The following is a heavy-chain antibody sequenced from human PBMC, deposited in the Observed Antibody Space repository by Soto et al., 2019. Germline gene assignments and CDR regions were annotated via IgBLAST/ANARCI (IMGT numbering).Heavy chain of an antibody. CDR2: ITESADST. D-gene: IGHD5-12*01. V-gene: IGHV3-23*01. Sequence: EVQLLESGGGLVQPGGTLRLSCAASGFTLGSYAMSWVRQAPGKGLEWVSTITESADSTYYADSVKGRFTISRDNFKNMLFLQMSSLRAEDTAVYYCAKPIFSGYDCPFDDWGQGTLVTVCS. CDR3: AKPIFSGYDCPFDD. CDR1: GFTLGSYA. J-gene: IGHJ4*02.